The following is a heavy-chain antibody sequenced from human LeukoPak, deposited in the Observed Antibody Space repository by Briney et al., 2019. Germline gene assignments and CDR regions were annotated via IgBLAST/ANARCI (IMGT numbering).Heavy chain of an antibody. CDR1: GGTFSSYA. V-gene: IGHV1-69*13. J-gene: IGHJ4*02. Sequence: GASVKVSCKASGGTFSSYAISWVRQAPGQGLEWMGGIIPIFGTANYAQKFQGRVTITADESTSTAYMELSSLRSEDTAVYYCAAPTGYCSSNSCYAFDYWGQGTLVTVSS. CDR2: IIPIFGTA. D-gene: IGHD2-2*01. CDR3: AAPTGYCSSNSCYAFDY.